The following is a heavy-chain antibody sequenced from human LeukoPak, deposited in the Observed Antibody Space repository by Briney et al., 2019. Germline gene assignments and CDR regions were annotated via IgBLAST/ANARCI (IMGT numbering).Heavy chain of an antibody. CDR1: GFTFSSFA. J-gene: IGHJ6*02. CDR2: ITNSGVTT. CDR3: AKARLYCSSGTCSDHPATLTGMDV. D-gene: IGHD2-15*01. V-gene: IGHV3-23*01. Sequence: GGSLRFSCTASGFTFSSFAMHWVRQAPGKGLEWVSLITNSGVTTHYADSVKGRFTISRDNSRSTLYLQLNSLRADDTALYYCAKARLYCSSGTCSDHPATLTGMDVWGQGTTVTVSS.